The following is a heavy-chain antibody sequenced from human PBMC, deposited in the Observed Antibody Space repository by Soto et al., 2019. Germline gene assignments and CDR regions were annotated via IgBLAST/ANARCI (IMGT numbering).Heavy chain of an antibody. Sequence: SVKVSCKASGGTFSSYTISWVRQAPGQGLEWMGRIIPILGIANYAQKFQGRVTITADKSTSTAYMELSSLRSEDTAVYYCARGLYGSGSYHDYWGQGTLVTV. V-gene: IGHV1-69*02. CDR1: GGTFSSYT. D-gene: IGHD3-10*01. CDR3: ARGLYGSGSYHDY. CDR2: IIPILGIA. J-gene: IGHJ4*02.